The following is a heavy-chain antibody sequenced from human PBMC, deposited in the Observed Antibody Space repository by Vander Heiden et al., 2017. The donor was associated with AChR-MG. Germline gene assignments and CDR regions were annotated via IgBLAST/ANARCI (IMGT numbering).Heavy chain of an antibody. V-gene: IGHV3-23*01. J-gene: IGHJ4*02. CDR1: GFTFSSYS. D-gene: IGHD1-26*01. CDR3: AKDRQFSGSSPIDY. CDR2: ISGSGVST. Sequence: EVQLLESGGGLVQPGGSLRLSCAASGFTFSSYSVSGVRQAPGKGLEWVSAISGSGVSTYYADSVKGRFTISRDNSKNTLYLQMNILRAEDTAVYYCAKDRQFSGSSPIDYWGQGTLVTVSS.